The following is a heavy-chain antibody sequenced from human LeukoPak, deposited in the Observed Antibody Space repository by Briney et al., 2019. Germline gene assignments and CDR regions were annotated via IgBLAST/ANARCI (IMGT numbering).Heavy chain of an antibody. CDR2: IIPILGIA. V-gene: IGHV1-69*04. J-gene: IGHJ4*02. D-gene: IGHD1-26*01. Sequence: SVQVSSQASGGTFISYAISWVRLDPGQRLEWMGRIIPILGIANYAQKVQGRVTITADKSTSTAYMELSSLRSEDTAVYYCATEVGASSPFDYWGQGTLVTVSS. CDR1: GGTFISYA. CDR3: ATEVGASSPFDY.